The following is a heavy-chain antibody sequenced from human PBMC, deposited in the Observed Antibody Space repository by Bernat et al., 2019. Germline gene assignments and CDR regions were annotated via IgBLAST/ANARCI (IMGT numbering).Heavy chain of an antibody. CDR1: GYSFTSYW. CDR2: IYPGDSDT. J-gene: IGHJ4*02. D-gene: IGHD2-8*02. V-gene: IGHV5-51*01. CDR3: ARRPAAGKTWYYFDF. Sequence: EVQLVQSGAEVKKPGDSLKISCKTSGYSFTSYWIGWVRQMPGKGLEWMGIIYPGDSDTRYRPSFQGQVTISADKSISTAYLQWSSLKASDTAIYYCARRPAAGKTWYYFDFWGQGTLVTVSS.